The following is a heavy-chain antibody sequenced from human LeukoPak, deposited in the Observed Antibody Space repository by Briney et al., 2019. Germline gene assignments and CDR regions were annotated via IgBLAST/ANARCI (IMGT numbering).Heavy chain of an antibody. V-gene: IGHV4-38-2*02. CDR1: GYSISSGYY. D-gene: IGHD3-16*02. CDR2: IYHSGST. CDR3: ARDRLGYYDYVWGGYRPIGPIDY. J-gene: IGHJ4*02. Sequence: KPSETLSLTCTVSGYSISSGYYWGWIRQPPGKGLEWIGSIYHSGSTYYNPSLKSRVTISVDTSKNQFSLKLSSVTAADTAVYYCARDRLGYYDYVWGGYRPIGPIDYWGQGTLVTVSS.